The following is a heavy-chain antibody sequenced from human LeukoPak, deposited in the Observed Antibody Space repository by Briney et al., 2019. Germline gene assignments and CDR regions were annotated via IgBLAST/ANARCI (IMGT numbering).Heavy chain of an antibody. J-gene: IGHJ4*02. CDR2: IYSGGST. V-gene: IGHV3-66*01. CDR1: GFTFSSNY. Sequence: TGGSLRLSCAASGFTFSSNYMSWVRQAPGKGLEWVSVIYSGGSTYYADSVKGRFTISRDNSKNTLYLQMNSLRAEDTAVYYCARGRGSQTFDYWGQGTLVTVSS. CDR3: ARGRGSQTFDY.